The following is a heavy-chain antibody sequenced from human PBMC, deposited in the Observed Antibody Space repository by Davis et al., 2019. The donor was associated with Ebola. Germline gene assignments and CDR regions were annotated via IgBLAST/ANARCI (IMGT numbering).Heavy chain of an antibody. D-gene: IGHD4-23*01. V-gene: IGHV3-7*01. CDR3: ARCKGWERTPYYFDS. J-gene: IGHJ4*02. CDR1: GFTFSDYW. CDR2: INLDGSEK. Sequence: ESLKISCAASGFTFSDYWMTWVRQAPGKGPEWVANINLDGSEKYYVDSVKGRFLISRDNAKNSLHLQMNGLRAEDTALYYSARCKGWERTPYYFDSWGQGTLVTVSS.